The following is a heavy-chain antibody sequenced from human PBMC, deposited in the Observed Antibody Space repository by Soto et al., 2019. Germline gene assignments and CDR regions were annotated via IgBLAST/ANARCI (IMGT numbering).Heavy chain of an antibody. CDR1: GGSFSGYY. V-gene: IGHV4-34*01. D-gene: IGHD3-10*01. J-gene: IGHJ1*01. CDR2: INHSGST. CDR3: ARARMVRGVTIQH. Sequence: QVQLQQWGAGLLKPSETLSLTCAVYGGSFSGYYWSWIRQPPGKGLEWIGEINHSGSTNYNPSLKSRVTISVDTSKHQFSLKLSSVTAADTAVYYCARARMVRGVTIQHWGQGTLVTVSS.